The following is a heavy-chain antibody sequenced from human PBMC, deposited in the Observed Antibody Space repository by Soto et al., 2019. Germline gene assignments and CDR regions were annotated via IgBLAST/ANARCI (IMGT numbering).Heavy chain of an antibody. CDR2: VYYSGSS. CDR3: GRLTCASRTGYLQSRFAP. V-gene: IGHV4-30-4*01. CDR1: GDSISGGASF. D-gene: IGHD3-9*01. J-gene: IGHJ1*01. Sequence: PWETLALSCTVSGDSISGGASFWSWIRQPPGKGLEWIANVYYSGSSYYNPSLKSRLTISVDTTKNQFSLQLKSMTAAYTAVYYRGRLTCASRTGYLQSRFAPRGQGSL.